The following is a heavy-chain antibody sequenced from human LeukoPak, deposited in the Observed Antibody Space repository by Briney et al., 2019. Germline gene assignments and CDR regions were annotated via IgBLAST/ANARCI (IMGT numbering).Heavy chain of an antibody. CDR1: GGSISSYY. V-gene: IGHV4-59*01. Sequence: SETLSLTCTVSGGSISSYYWSWIRQPPGKGLEWIGYIYYSGSTNYNPSLKSRVTISVDTSKNQFSLKLSSVTAADTAVYYCARRMGRRFGERYYYYHYMDVWGKGTTVTISS. D-gene: IGHD3-10*01. CDR3: ARRMGRRFGERYYYYHYMDV. J-gene: IGHJ6*03. CDR2: IYYSGST.